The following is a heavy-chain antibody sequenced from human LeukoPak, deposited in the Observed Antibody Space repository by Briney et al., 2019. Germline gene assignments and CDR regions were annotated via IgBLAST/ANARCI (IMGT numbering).Heavy chain of an antibody. V-gene: IGHV4-4*02. J-gene: IGHJ4*02. Sequence: TSGTLSLTCAVSGGSISSSNWWSWVRQPPGKGLEWIGEIYHSGSTNYNPSLKSRVTILVDKSKNQFSLKLSSVTAADTAVYYCARKEDYGDYFDYWGQGTLVTVSS. D-gene: IGHD4-17*01. CDR2: IYHSGST. CDR1: GGSISSSNW. CDR3: ARKEDYGDYFDY.